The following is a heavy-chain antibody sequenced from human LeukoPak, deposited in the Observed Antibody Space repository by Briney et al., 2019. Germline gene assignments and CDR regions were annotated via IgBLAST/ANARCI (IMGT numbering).Heavy chain of an antibody. CDR3: AKVRDYDSSGPVD. D-gene: IGHD3-22*01. J-gene: IGHJ4*02. Sequence: GRSLRLSCAASGFTFSSYGMHWVCQAPGKGLEWVAVIWYDGSNKYYADSVKGRFTISRDNTKNTLYLQMNSLRAEDTAVYYCAKVRDYDSSGPVDWGQGTLVTVSS. V-gene: IGHV3-33*06. CDR1: GFTFSSYG. CDR2: IWYDGSNK.